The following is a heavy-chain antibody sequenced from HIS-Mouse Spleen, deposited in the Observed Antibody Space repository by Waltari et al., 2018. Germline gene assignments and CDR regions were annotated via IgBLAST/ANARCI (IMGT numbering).Heavy chain of an antibody. J-gene: IGHJ4*02. CDR2: IDSDDEK. D-gene: IGHD6-19*01. CDR1: GFSLSTSGMC. V-gene: IGHV2-70*15. Sequence: QVTLRESGPALVKPTQTLTLTCTFSGFSLSTSGMCVSWIRQPPGKALEWLARIDSDDEKYYSTSLKTRLTISKDTSNNQVVLTMTNMDPVDTATYYCARIAEGYSSGWYAFDYWGQGTLVTVSS. CDR3: ARIAEGYSSGWYAFDY.